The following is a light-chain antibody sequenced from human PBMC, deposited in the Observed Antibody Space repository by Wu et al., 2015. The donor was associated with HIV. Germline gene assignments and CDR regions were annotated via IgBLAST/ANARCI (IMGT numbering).Light chain of an antibody. CDR2: GAS. V-gene: IGKV3-15*01. Sequence: EIVMTQSPATLSVSPGERATLSCRASQSVSNDLAWYQQKPGQAPRLLIYGASTRVTGIPARFSGSGSGTEFTLTISSMQSEDFAVYYCQQYNNWPPLDTFGQGTKLEIK. CDR3: QQYNNWPPLDT. J-gene: IGKJ2*01. CDR1: QSVSND.